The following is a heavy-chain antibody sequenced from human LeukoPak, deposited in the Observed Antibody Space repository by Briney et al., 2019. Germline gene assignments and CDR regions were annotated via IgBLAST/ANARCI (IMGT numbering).Heavy chain of an antibody. V-gene: IGHV3-7*01. CDR1: GFTFSNYW. Sequence: GGSLRLSCAASGFTFSNYWMSWVRQAPRTGLEWEANIKQDGSEKDYGDSVKGRFTISRDNAKNSLYLQMNSLRAEDTAVYYCARGLWTFDIWGQGTMVTVSS. D-gene: IGHD2-21*01. J-gene: IGHJ3*02. CDR3: ARGLWTFDI. CDR2: IKQDGSEK.